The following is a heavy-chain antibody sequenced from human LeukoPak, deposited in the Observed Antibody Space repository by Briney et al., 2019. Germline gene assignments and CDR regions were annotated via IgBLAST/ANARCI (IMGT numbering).Heavy chain of an antibody. Sequence: SETLSLTCAVYGGSFSGYYWSWIRQPPGKGLEWIGEINHSGSTNYNPSLKSRVTISVDTSKNQFSLKLSSVTAADTAVYYCARAVGSGGSPEDNWGQGTLVTVSS. CDR2: INHSGST. D-gene: IGHD2-15*01. CDR3: ARAVGSGGSPEDN. CDR1: GGSFSGYY. V-gene: IGHV4-34*01. J-gene: IGHJ4*02.